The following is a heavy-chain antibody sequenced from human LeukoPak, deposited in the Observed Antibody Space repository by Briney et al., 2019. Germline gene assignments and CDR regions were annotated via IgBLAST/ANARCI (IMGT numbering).Heavy chain of an antibody. D-gene: IGHD6-19*01. Sequence: PGESLRLSCAASGFTFSAYWMTWVRQAPGKGLEWLANINEGANVKFYVDSVKGRFIISRDNTKNSLYLQMSILRAEDTALYYCARVGKNGWDFDHWGQGTLVTVSS. CDR3: ARVGKNGWDFDH. J-gene: IGHJ4*02. CDR1: GFTFSAYW. V-gene: IGHV3-7*01. CDR2: INEGANVK.